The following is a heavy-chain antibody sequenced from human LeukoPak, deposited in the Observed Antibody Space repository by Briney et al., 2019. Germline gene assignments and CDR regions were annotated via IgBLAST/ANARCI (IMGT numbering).Heavy chain of an antibody. CDR3: ALPFRSDYTVRY. J-gene: IGHJ4*02. V-gene: IGHV3-30*04. CDR2: ISYDGSNK. Sequence: GGSLRLSCAASGFTFSSYAMHWVRQAPGKGLEWVAVISYDGSNKYYADSVKGRFTISRDNSKNTLYLQMNSLRAEDTAVYYCALPFRSDYTVRYWGQGTLVTVSS. CDR1: GFTFSSYA. D-gene: IGHD4-11*01.